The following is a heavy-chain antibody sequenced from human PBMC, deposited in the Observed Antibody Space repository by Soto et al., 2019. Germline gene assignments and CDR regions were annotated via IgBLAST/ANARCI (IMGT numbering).Heavy chain of an antibody. Sequence: PSETLSLTCAVYGGSFSSYHWSWIRQPPGKGLEWIGEINVIGSTNYNPSLKSRVTISVDTPKNQFSLKLTSMTAADTAVYYCARGYDTALAPIFWGQGSLVTVSS. CDR3: ARGYDTALAPIF. D-gene: IGHD5-18*01. J-gene: IGHJ4*02. CDR2: INVIGST. CDR1: GGSFSSYH. V-gene: IGHV4-34*01.